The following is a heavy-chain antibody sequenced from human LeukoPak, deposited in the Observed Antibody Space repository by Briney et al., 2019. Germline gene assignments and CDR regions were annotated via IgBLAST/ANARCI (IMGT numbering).Heavy chain of an antibody. V-gene: IGHV4-4*07. Sequence: PSETLSLTCTVSGGSISSYYWSWIRQPAGKGLEWIGRIYTSGSTNYNPSLKSRVTISVDTSKNHFSLKLTSVTAADTAVYYCARGANNWFDPWGQGILVTVSS. J-gene: IGHJ5*02. CDR1: GGSISSYY. CDR2: IYTSGST. CDR3: ARGANNWFDP.